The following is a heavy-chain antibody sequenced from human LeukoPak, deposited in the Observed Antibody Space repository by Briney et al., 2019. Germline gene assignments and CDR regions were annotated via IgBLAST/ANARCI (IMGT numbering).Heavy chain of an antibody. CDR1: GYTFTSYY. D-gene: IGHD2-2*01. CDR2: INPSGGST. V-gene: IGHV1-46*01. Sequence: ASVKVSCKASGYTFTSYYMHWVRQAPGQGLEWMGIINPSGGSTSYAQKFQGRVTMTRDMPTSTVYMELSSPRSGDTAVYYCARAQLPPDFDYWGQGTLVTVSS. J-gene: IGHJ4*02. CDR3: ARAQLPPDFDY.